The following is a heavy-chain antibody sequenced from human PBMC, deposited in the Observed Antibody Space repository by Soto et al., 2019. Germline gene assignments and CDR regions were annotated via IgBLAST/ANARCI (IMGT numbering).Heavy chain of an antibody. J-gene: IGHJ5*02. CDR1: GDSISSDDYY. V-gene: IGHV4-30-4*01. CDR2: IYYSGST. Sequence: QVQLQESGPGLVKPSQTLSLTCTVSGDSISSDDYYWNWIRQPPGKGLEWIGYIYYSGSTYYNASRMSRLIIPLENAMTQFSLNLSSVTAADTALYYCGRGRSGWFDPWGQGTLLTVSS. D-gene: IGHD3-10*01. CDR3: GRGRSGWFDP.